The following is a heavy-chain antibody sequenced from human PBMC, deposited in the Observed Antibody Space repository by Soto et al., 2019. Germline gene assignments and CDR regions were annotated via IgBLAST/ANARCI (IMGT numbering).Heavy chain of an antibody. D-gene: IGHD6-19*01. Sequence: EVQLVESGGGLVQPGGSLRLSCAASGFTFSSYSMNWVRQAPGKGLEWVSYISSSSSTIYYADSVKGRFTISRDNAKNSLYLQMNSLTDEDTAVYYCAQEEIAVAATVFDYWGQGTLFTVSS. CDR2: ISSSSSTI. CDR3: AQEEIAVAATVFDY. CDR1: GFTFSSYS. V-gene: IGHV3-48*02. J-gene: IGHJ4*02.